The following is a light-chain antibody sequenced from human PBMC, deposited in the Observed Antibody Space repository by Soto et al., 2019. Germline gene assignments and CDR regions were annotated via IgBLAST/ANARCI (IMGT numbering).Light chain of an antibody. CDR1: QSVSSN. Sequence: EIVMTQSPATLSVSPGERATLSCRASQSVSSNLAWYQQKPGQAPRLLIYGASTMATGIPARFSDSGSGTEFTPTISSLQSEDFAVYYCQQYNNWPPYTFGQGTKLEIK. J-gene: IGKJ2*01. CDR3: QQYNNWPPYT. V-gene: IGKV3-15*01. CDR2: GAS.